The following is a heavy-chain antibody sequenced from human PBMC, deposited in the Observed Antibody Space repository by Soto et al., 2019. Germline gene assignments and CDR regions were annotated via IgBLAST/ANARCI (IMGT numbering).Heavy chain of an antibody. CDR1: GGSISSGDDF. CDR2: IYYSGST. Sequence: QVQLQESGPGLVKPSQTLSLTCTVSGGSISSGDDFWTWIRQPPGKGLEWIGYIYYSGSTYYNPSLKSRLTMSVDTSKNQFSLKLSSVTAADTAVYYCARERAKWKDYYYYGMDVWGQGPTVTVSS. J-gene: IGHJ6*02. V-gene: IGHV4-30-4*01. D-gene: IGHD1-20*01. CDR3: ARERAKWKDYYYYGMDV.